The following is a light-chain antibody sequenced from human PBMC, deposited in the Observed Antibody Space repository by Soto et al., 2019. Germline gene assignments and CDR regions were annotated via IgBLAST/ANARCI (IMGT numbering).Light chain of an antibody. Sequence: AIQMTQSPSSLSASVGDRVTITCRASQGIRNDLGWYQQKPGKAPKLLIYAASSLQSGVPSRFSGSGSGTDFTLPISSLQPEDFATYYCLPDYNYPLTFGGGTKVEIK. CDR3: LPDYNYPLT. V-gene: IGKV1-6*01. CDR2: AAS. J-gene: IGKJ4*01. CDR1: QGIRND.